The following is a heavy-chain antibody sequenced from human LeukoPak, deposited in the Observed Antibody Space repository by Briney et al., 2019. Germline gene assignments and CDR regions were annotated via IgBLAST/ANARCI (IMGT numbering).Heavy chain of an antibody. CDR1: GGSFSGYY. CDR2: INHSGST. V-gene: IGHV4-34*01. D-gene: IGHD3-9*01. J-gene: IGHJ4*02. CDR3: ARGRSYYDILTGYFDY. Sequence: SETLSLTCAVYGGSFSGYYWSWIRQPPGKGLEWIGEINHSGSTNHNPSLKSRVTISVDTSKNQFSLKLSSVTAADTAVYYCARGRSYYDILTGYFDYWGQGTLVTVSS.